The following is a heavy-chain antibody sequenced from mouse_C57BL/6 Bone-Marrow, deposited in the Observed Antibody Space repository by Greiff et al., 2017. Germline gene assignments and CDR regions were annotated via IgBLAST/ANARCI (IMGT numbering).Heavy chain of an antibody. Sequence: QVQLQQPGAELVRPGTSVKVSCKASGYAFTNYLIEWVKQRPGQGLEWIGVINPGSGGTNYNEKFKGKATLTADKSSSTAYMQLSSLTSEDSAVYFCAREDDGYYWFAYWGQGTLVTVSA. CDR3: AREDDGYYWFAY. CDR2: INPGSGGT. J-gene: IGHJ3*01. D-gene: IGHD2-3*01. CDR1: GYAFTNYL. V-gene: IGHV1-54*01.